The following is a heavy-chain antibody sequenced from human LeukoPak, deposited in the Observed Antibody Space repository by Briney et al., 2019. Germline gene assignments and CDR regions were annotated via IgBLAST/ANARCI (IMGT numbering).Heavy chain of an antibody. V-gene: IGHV1-69*04. CDR3: ARAYRHIYDSCGRKYNYYGMDV. D-gene: IGHD3-22*01. CDR2: IIPIFGIA. J-gene: IGHJ6*02. Sequence: GASVKLSCKASGVTFSSYAISWVRQAPGQGLEWMGNIIPIFGIANYAQKFQGRFTITADKSTSTAYMQLNSLRSEDTAVYYCARAYRHIYDSCGRKYNYYGMDVWGQGTTVTVSS. CDR1: GVTFSSYA.